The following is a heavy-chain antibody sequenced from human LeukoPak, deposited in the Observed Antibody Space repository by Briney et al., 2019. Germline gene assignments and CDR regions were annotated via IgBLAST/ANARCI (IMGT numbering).Heavy chain of an antibody. CDR3: ARASSSSRDWFDP. Sequence: ASVKVSCKASGYTFTSYDINWVRQATGQGLEWMGWMNPNSGNTGYAQKFLGRVTITRNTSISTAYMELSSLRSEDTAVYYCARASSSSRDWFDPWGQGTLVTVSS. D-gene: IGHD6-6*01. J-gene: IGHJ5*02. CDR1: GYTFTSYD. CDR2: MNPNSGNT. V-gene: IGHV1-8*03.